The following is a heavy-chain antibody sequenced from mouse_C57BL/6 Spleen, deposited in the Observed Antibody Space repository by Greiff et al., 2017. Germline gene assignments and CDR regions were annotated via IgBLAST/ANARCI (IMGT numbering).Heavy chain of an antibody. Sequence: EVQLVESGGGLVKPGGSLKLSCAASGFTFSDYGMHWVRQAPEKGLEWVAYISSGSSTIYYADTVKGRFTISRDNAKNTLFLQMTSLRSEDTAMYYCARRYYGNYRYFDVWGTGTTVTVSS. J-gene: IGHJ1*03. CDR2: ISSGSSTI. V-gene: IGHV5-17*01. D-gene: IGHD2-1*01. CDR3: ARRYYGNYRYFDV. CDR1: GFTFSDYG.